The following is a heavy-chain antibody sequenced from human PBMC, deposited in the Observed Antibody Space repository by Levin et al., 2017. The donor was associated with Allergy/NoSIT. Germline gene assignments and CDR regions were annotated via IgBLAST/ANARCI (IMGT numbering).Heavy chain of an antibody. Sequence: GSLRLSCSVSGGSINGYYWSWIRQPPGKGLEWIGNIYYMGRPNYNPSLKSRVTISVDTSKNQFSLRLSSVTADDTAMYFCAREDYLDSISYYEDSWGQGTLVTVSS. CDR3: AREDYLDSISYYEDS. CDR1: GGSINGYY. J-gene: IGHJ4*02. D-gene: IGHD3-22*01. CDR2: IYYMGRP. V-gene: IGHV4-59*01.